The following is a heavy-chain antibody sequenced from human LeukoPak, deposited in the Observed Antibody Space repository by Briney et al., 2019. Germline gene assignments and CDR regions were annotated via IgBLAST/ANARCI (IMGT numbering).Heavy chain of an antibody. J-gene: IGHJ1*01. CDR3: LLIILGGSSQH. V-gene: IGHV3-74*01. CDR2: IKSDGQIT. D-gene: IGHD3-3*01. Sequence: QTGGSLRLSCAASGFTFSNHWMHWVRQAPGKGLVWVSRIKSDGQITTYADSVKGRFTTSRDNAKNTFYLQMNSLRVEDAAVYYCLLIILGGSSQHWGQGTLVSVSS. CDR1: GFTFSNHW.